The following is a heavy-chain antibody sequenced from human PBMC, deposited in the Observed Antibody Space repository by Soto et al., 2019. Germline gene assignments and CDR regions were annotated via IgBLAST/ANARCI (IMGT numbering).Heavy chain of an antibody. J-gene: IGHJ4*02. CDR2: FYYSGST. CDR1: GGSFSGYY. V-gene: IGHV4-34*01. CDR3: GGQDYGAKGYYFEN. Sequence: SETLSLTCAVYGGSFSGYYWSWIRQPPGKGLEWIGRFYYSGSTYYNPSLKSRVTILVDTSKNQFSLKLTSVTAADTAVYFCGGQDYGAKGYYFENWGQGALVTVSS. D-gene: IGHD4-17*01.